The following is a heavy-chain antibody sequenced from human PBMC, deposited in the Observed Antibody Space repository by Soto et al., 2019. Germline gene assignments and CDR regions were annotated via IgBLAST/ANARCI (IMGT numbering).Heavy chain of an antibody. CDR3: TTDTSY. CDR2: IKSETDGGAT. CDR1: GFIVSKAW. Sequence: EVQLVESGGGLVKPGGSLRLSCAASGFIVSKAWVNWVRQAPGKGLEWVGRIKSETDGGATDYGTPVEGRFTISRDDSQSMLYLQMNSLKTEDTAIYYCTTDTSYWGQGTLVTVSA. J-gene: IGHJ4*02. V-gene: IGHV3-15*07.